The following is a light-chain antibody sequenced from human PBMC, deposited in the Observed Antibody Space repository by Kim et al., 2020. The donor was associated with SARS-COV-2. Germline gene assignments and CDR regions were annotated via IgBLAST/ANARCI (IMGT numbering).Light chain of an antibody. CDR3: QVWDSSSGHRYV. J-gene: IGLJ1*01. V-gene: IGLV3-21*04. Sequence: SYELTQPPSVSVAPGKTARITCGGNNIGSESVHWYQQKPGQAPVLVIYYDSDRPSGIPERFSGSNSGNTATLTISRVEAGDEADYYCQVWDSSSGHRYVFGTGTKVTVL. CDR2: YDS. CDR1: NIGSES.